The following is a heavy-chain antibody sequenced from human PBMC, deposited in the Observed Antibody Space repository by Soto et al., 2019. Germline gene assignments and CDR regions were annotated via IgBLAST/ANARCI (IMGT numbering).Heavy chain of an antibody. CDR1: GFTFSSYS. V-gene: IGHV3-21*01. D-gene: IGHD6-19*01. Sequence: AGGSLILSCAASGFTFSSYSMNWVRQAPGKGLEWVSSISSSSSYIYYADSVKGRFTISRDNAKNSLYLQMNSLRAEDTAVYYCARGASSGSGWDLREHYYYYYGMDVWRQGTTVTVSS. J-gene: IGHJ6*02. CDR2: ISSSSSYI. CDR3: ARGASSGSGWDLREHYYYYYGMDV.